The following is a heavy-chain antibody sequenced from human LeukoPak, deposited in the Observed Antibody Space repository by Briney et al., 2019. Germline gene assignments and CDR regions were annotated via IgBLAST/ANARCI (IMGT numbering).Heavy chain of an antibody. V-gene: IGHV6-1*01. Sequence: SQTLSLTCAISGDSVSSNSAAWNWIRQSPSRGLEWLGRTYYRSNWYNDYAVSVKSRITINPDTSKNQFSLQLNSVTREDTAVYYCARGAWLADAFDIWGQGTMVSVSS. CDR3: ARGAWLADAFDI. D-gene: IGHD6-19*01. J-gene: IGHJ3*02. CDR1: GDSVSSNSAA. CDR2: TYYRSNWYN.